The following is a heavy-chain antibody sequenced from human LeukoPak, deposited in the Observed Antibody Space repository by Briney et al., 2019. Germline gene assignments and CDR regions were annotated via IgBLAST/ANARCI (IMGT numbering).Heavy chain of an antibody. V-gene: IGHV4-4*07. J-gene: IGHJ6*02. Sequence: SETLSLTCTVSGGSISSYYWSWIRQPAGKGLEWIGRIYTSGSTNYNPSLKSRVTMSVDTSKNQFSLKLSSVTAADTAVYYCARGSSWTPLYYYYGMDVWGQGTTVTVSS. CDR2: IYTSGST. CDR3: ARGSSWTPLYYYYGMDV. D-gene: IGHD6-13*01. CDR1: GGSISSYY.